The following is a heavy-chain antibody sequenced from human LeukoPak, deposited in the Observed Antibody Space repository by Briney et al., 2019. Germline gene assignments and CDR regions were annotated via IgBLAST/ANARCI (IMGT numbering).Heavy chain of an antibody. V-gene: IGHV4-4*09. D-gene: IGHD3-16*01. Sequence: KPSETLSLTCSVSGGSLTNYYWGWIRQPPGKGLEFIGYIHSGGTTNYDSSLQSRVAISLDTSKIQFSLRLYSVTAADTALYFCARLNFRGGEALHFDSWGQGTLVTVSS. CDR1: GGSLTNYY. CDR3: ARLNFRGGEALHFDS. CDR2: IHSGGTT. J-gene: IGHJ4*02.